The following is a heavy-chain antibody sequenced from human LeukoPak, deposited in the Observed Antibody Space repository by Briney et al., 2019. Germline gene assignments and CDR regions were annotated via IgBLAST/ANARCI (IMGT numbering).Heavy chain of an antibody. Sequence: ASVKVSCKASGGTFSSYAISWVRQAPGQGLEWMGGIIPIFGTANYAQKFQGRVTITTDEYTSTAYMELSSLRSEDTAVYYCARGNCSSTSCYGYYYYYYMDVWGKGTTVTVSS. V-gene: IGHV1-69*05. CDR1: GGTFSSYA. CDR3: ARGNCSSTSCYGYYYYYYMDV. D-gene: IGHD2-2*01. CDR2: IIPIFGTA. J-gene: IGHJ6*03.